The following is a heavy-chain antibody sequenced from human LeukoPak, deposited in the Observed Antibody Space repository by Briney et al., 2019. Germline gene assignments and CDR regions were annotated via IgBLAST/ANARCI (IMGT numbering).Heavy chain of an antibody. CDR3: ARDVGGYFDL. D-gene: IGHD2-15*01. V-gene: IGHV3-74*01. CDR1: GFTFSSYW. CDR2: FKSDGSST. Sequence: GGSLRLSCAASGFTFSSYWMHWVRQAPGKGLVWVSRFKSDGSSTSYADSVKGRFTISRDNAKNTLYLQMDRLRAEDTAVYYCARDVGGYFDLWGRGTLVTVSS. J-gene: IGHJ2*01.